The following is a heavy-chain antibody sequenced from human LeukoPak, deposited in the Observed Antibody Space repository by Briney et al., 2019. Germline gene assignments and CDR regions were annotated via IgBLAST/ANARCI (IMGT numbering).Heavy chain of an antibody. CDR1: GGSISSYY. V-gene: IGHV4-59*12. D-gene: IGHD3-10*01. CDR2: IYYSGST. Sequence: SETLSLTCTVSGGSISSYYWSWIRQPPGKGLEWIGYIYYSGSTNYNPSLKSRVTISVDTSKNQFSLKLSSVTAADTAVYYCARERRGWGFSYWGQGTLVTVSS. CDR3: ARERRGWGFSY. J-gene: IGHJ4*02.